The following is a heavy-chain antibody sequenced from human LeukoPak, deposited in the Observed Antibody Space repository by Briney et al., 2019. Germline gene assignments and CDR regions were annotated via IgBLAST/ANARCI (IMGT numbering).Heavy chain of an antibody. V-gene: IGHV3-74*01. CDR3: ASSGYSLFDY. J-gene: IGHJ4*02. Sequence: GGSLRLSCAASAFTFSSYCMHWVRHAPGKGRVWVSRISLDGSRTDYADSVKGRFTISRDNAKNTLYLQMNTLRAEDTAVYYCASSGYSLFDYWGQGALVTVSS. D-gene: IGHD5-18*01. CDR2: ISLDGSRT. CDR1: AFTFSSYC.